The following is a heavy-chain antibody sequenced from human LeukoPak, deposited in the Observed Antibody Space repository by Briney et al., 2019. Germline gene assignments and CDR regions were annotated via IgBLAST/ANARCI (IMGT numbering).Heavy chain of an antibody. CDR1: SGSLSDYY. Sequence: KPSETLSLTCAVYSGSLSDYYWSWIRQPPGMGLEWIGEINHSGETKYNPSLKSRVAMSVDTSKNQFSLELRSVTAADTAMYYCARGQWLDNSWGQGTLVTVSS. CDR3: ARGQWLDNS. J-gene: IGHJ4*02. V-gene: IGHV4-34*01. D-gene: IGHD6-19*01. CDR2: INHSGET.